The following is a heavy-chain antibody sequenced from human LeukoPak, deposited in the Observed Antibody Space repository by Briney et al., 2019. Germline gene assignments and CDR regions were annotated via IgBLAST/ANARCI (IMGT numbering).Heavy chain of an antibody. CDR2: ISYDGSNK. D-gene: IGHD3-10*01. V-gene: IGHV3-30*18. CDR1: GFTFSSCG. J-gene: IGHJ4*02. Sequence: HPGGSLRLSCAASGFTFSSCGMHWVRQAPGKGLEWVAVISYDGSNKYYADSVKGRFTISRDNSKNTLYLQMNSLRAEDTAVYYCAKDSGGPLGWGQGTLVTVSS. CDR3: AKDSGGPLG.